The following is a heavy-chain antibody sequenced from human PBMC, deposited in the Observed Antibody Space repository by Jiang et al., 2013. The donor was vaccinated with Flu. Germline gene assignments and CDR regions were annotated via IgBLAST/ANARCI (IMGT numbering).Heavy chain of an antibody. Sequence: VQLVESGAEVKKPGSSVKVSCKASGGTFSSYAISWVRQAPGQGLEWMGGIIPIFDATNFAQKFQGRVTITADKSTSTAYMELSSLRSEDTAVYYCARATLHVDILTAYFDYWAREPWSPSP. D-gene: IGHD3-9*01. V-gene: IGHV1-69*06. CDR1: GGTFSSYA. J-gene: IGHJ4*02. CDR3: ARATLHVDILTAYFDY. CDR2: IIPIFDAT.